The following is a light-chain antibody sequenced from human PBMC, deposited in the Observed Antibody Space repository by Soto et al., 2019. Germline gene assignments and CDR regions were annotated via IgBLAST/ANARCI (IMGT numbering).Light chain of an antibody. V-gene: IGKV1-13*02. CDR1: QDIRGA. CDR3: QQFNCYPFA. Sequence: AIQVTQSPSSLSASVGDRVTMTCRASQDIRGALAWYQQKSGKPPNLLIYDVSTLEGGVPSRFSGSGSGTEITLTISSLQPEDFGTYYYQQFNCYPFAFGHGTRLESK. J-gene: IGKJ5*01. CDR2: DVS.